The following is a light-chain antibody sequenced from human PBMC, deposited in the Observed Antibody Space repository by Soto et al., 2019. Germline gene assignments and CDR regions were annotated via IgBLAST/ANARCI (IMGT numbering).Light chain of an antibody. CDR1: SSDVGAYNY. CDR2: DVS. J-gene: IGLJ2*01. CDR3: SSYTSSSTVI. V-gene: IGLV2-14*03. Sequence: SALTQPASVSGSPGQSITISCTGTSSDVGAYNYVSWYQQHPGKAPKLMIYDVSNRPSGVSNRFSGSKSVNTASLTISGLQAEDEADYYCSSYTSSSTVIFGGGTKVTVL.